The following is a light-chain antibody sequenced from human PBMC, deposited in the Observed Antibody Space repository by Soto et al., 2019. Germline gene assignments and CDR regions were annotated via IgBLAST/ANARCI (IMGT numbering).Light chain of an antibody. CDR1: ISDVSGYNF. CDR2: DVS. J-gene: IGLJ1*01. CDR3: SSYTSSNTYV. Sequence: QSALTQPASVSGSPGQSITISCTGTISDVSGYNFVSWYQQYPGKAPKLMIYDVSNRPSGVSNRFSGSKSGNTASLTISGLQTEDEADYYCSSYTSSNTYVFGAVTKLTVL. V-gene: IGLV2-14*03.